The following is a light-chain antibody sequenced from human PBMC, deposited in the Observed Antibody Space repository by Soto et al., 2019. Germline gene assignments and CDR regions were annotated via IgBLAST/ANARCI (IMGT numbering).Light chain of an antibody. CDR3: LSYTSANTRV. V-gene: IGLV2-14*01. J-gene: IGLJ3*02. CDR2: EVN. Sequence: QSALTQPVSVSASPGQSITISCTGTSSDVGGYKFVSWYQHHPGKAPKLMIYEVNNRPSGVSNRFSGSKSGNTASLTISGLQPEDEADYYCLSYTSANTRVFGGGTQLTVL. CDR1: SSDVGGYKF.